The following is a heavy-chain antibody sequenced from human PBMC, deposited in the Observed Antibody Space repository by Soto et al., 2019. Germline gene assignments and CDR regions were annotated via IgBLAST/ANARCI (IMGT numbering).Heavy chain of an antibody. CDR1: GYTFTIYA. J-gene: IGHJ6*02. D-gene: IGHD5-18*01. V-gene: IGHV1-3*01. Sequence: KVSCKTSGYTFTIYAMHWVRQAPGQRLEWMGWINAGNGNTKYSQKFQGRVTITRDTSASTAYMELSSLRSEDTAVYYCAREGYSYEGMDVWGQGTTVTAP. CDR3: AREGYSYEGMDV. CDR2: INAGNGNT.